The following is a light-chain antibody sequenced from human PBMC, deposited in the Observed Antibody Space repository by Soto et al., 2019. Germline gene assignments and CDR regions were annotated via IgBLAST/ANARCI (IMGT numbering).Light chain of an antibody. Sequence: DIVLTQSPGTLSLSAGERATLSCRASQSVSNNYLAWYQQKPGQAPRLLIYGASTRATGIPARFSGSGSGTEFSLTISSLQSVDFAVYYCQQYNNWPPITFGQGTRLE. CDR1: QSVSNN. J-gene: IGKJ5*01. CDR2: GAS. CDR3: QQYNNWPPIT. V-gene: IGKV3-15*01.